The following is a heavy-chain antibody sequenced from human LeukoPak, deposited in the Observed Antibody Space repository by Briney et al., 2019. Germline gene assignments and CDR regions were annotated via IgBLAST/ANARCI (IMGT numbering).Heavy chain of an antibody. CDR1: GFTFSSYW. V-gene: IGHV3-7*01. CDR3: AKDRGSGTYYLIPDY. J-gene: IGHJ4*02. D-gene: IGHD3-10*01. CDR2: IKQDGSEK. Sequence: GGSLRLSCAASGFTFSSYWMSWVRQAPGKGLEWVANIKQDGSEKYYGDSVKGRFTISRDSSKNILYLQMNALTTEDTAVYYCAKDRGSGTYYLIPDYWGQGTLVIVSS.